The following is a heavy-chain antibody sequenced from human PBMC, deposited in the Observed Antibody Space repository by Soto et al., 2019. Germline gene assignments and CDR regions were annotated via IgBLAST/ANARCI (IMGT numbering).Heavy chain of an antibody. CDR3: AKDRARYCGGGSCYSIFDY. CDR1: GFTFSSYG. CDR2: ISYDGSNK. Sequence: QVQLVESGGGVVQPGRSLRLSCAASGFTFSSYGVHWVRQAPGKGLEWVAVISYDGSNKYYADSVKGRFTISRDNSKNTLYLQMNSLRAEDTAVYYCAKDRARYCGGGSCYSIFDYWGQVTLVTVSS. J-gene: IGHJ4*02. D-gene: IGHD2-15*01. V-gene: IGHV3-30*18.